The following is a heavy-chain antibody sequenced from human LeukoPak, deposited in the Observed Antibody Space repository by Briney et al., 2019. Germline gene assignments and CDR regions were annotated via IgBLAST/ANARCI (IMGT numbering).Heavy chain of an antibody. CDR2: FDPEDGET. D-gene: IGHD5-18*01. J-gene: IGHJ4*02. Sequence: GSVKVSCKVSGYTLTELSMHWVRQAPGKGLEWMGGFDPEDGETIYAQKFQGRVTMTEDTSTDTAYMELSSLRSEDTAVYYCATGIQLWPDFDYWGQGTLVTVSS. V-gene: IGHV1-24*01. CDR1: GYTLTELS. CDR3: ATGIQLWPDFDY.